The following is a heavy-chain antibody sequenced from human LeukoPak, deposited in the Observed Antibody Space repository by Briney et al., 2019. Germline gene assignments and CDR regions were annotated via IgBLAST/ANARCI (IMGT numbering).Heavy chain of an antibody. CDR1: GGSISSGSYY. Sequence: SETLSLTCTVSGGSISSGSYYWSWIRQPAGKGLEWIGRIYTSGSTNYNPSLKSRVTISVDTSKNQFSLKLSSVTAADTAVYYCAGYDFWSGYYKTGLGAFDIWGQGTMVTVSS. V-gene: IGHV4-61*02. CDR2: IYTSGST. D-gene: IGHD3-3*01. CDR3: AGYDFWSGYYKTGLGAFDI. J-gene: IGHJ3*02.